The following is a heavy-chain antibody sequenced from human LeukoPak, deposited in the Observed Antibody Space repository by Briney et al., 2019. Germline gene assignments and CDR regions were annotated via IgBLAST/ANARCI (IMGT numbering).Heavy chain of an antibody. D-gene: IGHD2-2*01. CDR1: GGSFSGYY. CDR3: ARYRRGIVVVPAADWYFDL. CDR2: IYYSGST. V-gene: IGHV4-34*01. J-gene: IGHJ2*01. Sequence: SETLSLTYAVYGGSFSGYYWSWIRQPPGKGLEWIGTIYYSGSTYYNPSLKSRVTISLDKSKNQFSLKLSSVTAADTAVYYCARYRRGIVVVPAADWYFDLWGRGTLVTVSS.